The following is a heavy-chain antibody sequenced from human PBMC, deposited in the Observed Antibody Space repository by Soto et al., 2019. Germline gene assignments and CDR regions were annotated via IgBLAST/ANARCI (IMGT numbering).Heavy chain of an antibody. D-gene: IGHD5-12*01. J-gene: IGHJ6*02. CDR1: GGSISSYY. CDR3: ARIRSGYDWRGYRMDV. Sequence: SETLSLTCTVSGGSISSYYWSWIRQPPGKGLEWIGYIYYSGSTNYNPSLKSRVTISVDTSKNQFSLKLSSVTAADTAVYYCARIRSGYDWRGYRMDVWGQGTTVTVSS. V-gene: IGHV4-59*08. CDR2: IYYSGST.